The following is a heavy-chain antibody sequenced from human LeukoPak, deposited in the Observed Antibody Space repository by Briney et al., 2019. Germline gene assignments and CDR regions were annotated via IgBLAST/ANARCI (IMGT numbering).Heavy chain of an antibody. D-gene: IGHD3-9*01. Sequence: ASVTVSCKASGYTFTGYYMHWVRQARGQGLEWMGWISGYNGNTKYVQKFQGRVTINTETSKSTEYMEERGLRSDDTAVYYCARDPNYDILTGYSWFDPWGQGTLVTVSS. V-gene: IGHV1-18*04. J-gene: IGHJ5*02. CDR2: ISGYNGNT. CDR1: GYTFTGYY. CDR3: ARDPNYDILTGYSWFDP.